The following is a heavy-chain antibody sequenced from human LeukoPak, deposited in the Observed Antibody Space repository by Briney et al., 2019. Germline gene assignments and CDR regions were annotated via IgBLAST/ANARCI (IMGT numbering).Heavy chain of an antibody. J-gene: IGHJ5*02. V-gene: IGHV1-18*01. Sequence: ASVKVSCKASGYTFTSYGISWVRQARGQGLEWMGWISAYNCNTNYAQRLQGRVTMTTDTSTSTAYMELRSLRCDDTAVYYCARDRGYCSSTSCYAGNWFDPWGQGTLVTVSS. D-gene: IGHD2-2*01. CDR3: ARDRGYCSSTSCYAGNWFDP. CDR2: ISAYNCNT. CDR1: GYTFTSYG.